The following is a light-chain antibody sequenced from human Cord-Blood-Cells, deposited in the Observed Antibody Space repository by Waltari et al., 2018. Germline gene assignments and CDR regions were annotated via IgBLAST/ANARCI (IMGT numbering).Light chain of an antibody. Sequence: QSALTQPASVSGSPGQSITISCTGTSSDVGSYNLVSWYQQHPGKAPKPMIYEGSKRPSGVSNRFSCSKAGNTASLTISGLQAEDEADYYCCSYAGSSTFVFGGGTKLTVL. CDR3: CSYAGSSTFV. J-gene: IGLJ3*02. CDR1: SSDVGSYNL. CDR2: EGS. V-gene: IGLV2-23*03.